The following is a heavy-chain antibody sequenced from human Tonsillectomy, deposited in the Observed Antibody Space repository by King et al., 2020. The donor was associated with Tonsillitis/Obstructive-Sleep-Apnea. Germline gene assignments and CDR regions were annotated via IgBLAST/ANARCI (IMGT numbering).Heavy chain of an antibody. CDR3: ARDTDAAALIDY. V-gene: IGHV3-33*01. D-gene: IGHD6-13*01. J-gene: IGHJ4*02. CDR2: IWYDGSNK. CDR1: GFTFSSYG. Sequence: VQLVESGGGVVQPGRSLRLSCAASGFTFSSYGMHWVRQAPGKGLEWGAVIWYDGSNKYYADSVKGRFTISRDNSKNTLYLQMNSLRAEDTAVYYCARDTDAAALIDYWGQGTLVTVSS.